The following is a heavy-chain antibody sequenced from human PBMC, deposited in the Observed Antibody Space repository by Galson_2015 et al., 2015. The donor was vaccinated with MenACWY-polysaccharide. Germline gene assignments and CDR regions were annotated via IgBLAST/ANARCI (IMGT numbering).Heavy chain of an antibody. CDR1: GFTFSNYA. D-gene: IGHD1-26*01. CDR2: ISGSGSST. Sequence: SLRLSCATSGFTFSNYAMSWVRQAPGKGLEWVSTISGSGSSTYYADSVKGRFAISRDNPKNTLYLQMNSLRAEDTAVYFCAKARGRFGDFDYWGQGTLVTVSS. V-gene: IGHV3-23*01. CDR3: AKARGRFGDFDY. J-gene: IGHJ4*02.